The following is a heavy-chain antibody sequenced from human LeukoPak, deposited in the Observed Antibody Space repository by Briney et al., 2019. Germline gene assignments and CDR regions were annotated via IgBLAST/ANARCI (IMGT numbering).Heavy chain of an antibody. D-gene: IGHD3-22*01. Sequence: SETLSLTCAVYGESFDSYYWSWIRQSPGKGLEWIGEINHSGSTNYNPSLKSRVTISVETSKNQFSLKLNSVTAADTAVHYCARGVPHYHESSGCKFQFWSQGTLVTVSS. CDR1: GESFDSYY. V-gene: IGHV4-34*01. CDR3: ARGVPHYHESSGCKFQF. CDR2: INHSGST. J-gene: IGHJ1*01.